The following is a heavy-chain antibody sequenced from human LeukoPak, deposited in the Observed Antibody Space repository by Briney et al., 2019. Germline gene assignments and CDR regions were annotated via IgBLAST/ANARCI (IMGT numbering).Heavy chain of an antibody. J-gene: IGHJ4*02. D-gene: IGHD6-19*01. V-gene: IGHV3-33*08. CDR2: IWYDGSNS. CDR1: GFMFSDFA. Sequence: GGSLKLSCAASGFMFSDFAMSWVRQAPGKGPEWVALIWYDGSNSFYGDSVKGRFTISRDNSKNTVYLQMNSLRAEDTAVYYCARDRMVAVAGDDYYDYWGQGTLVTVSS. CDR3: ARDRMVAVAGDDYYDY.